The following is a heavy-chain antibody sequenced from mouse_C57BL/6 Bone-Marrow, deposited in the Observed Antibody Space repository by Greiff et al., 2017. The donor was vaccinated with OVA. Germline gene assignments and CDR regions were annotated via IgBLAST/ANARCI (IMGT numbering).Heavy chain of an antibody. D-gene: IGHD2-5*01. V-gene: IGHV1-81*01. CDR2: IYPRSGNP. CDR3: ARAYSNYGWFAY. Sequence: QVQLQQSGAELARPGASVKLSCKASGYTFTSYGISWVKQRTGQGLEWIGEIYPRSGNPYYNEKFKGKATLTADKSSSTAYMELRSLTSEDSAVYFCARAYSNYGWFAYWGQGTLVTVSA. J-gene: IGHJ3*01. CDR1: GYTFTSYG.